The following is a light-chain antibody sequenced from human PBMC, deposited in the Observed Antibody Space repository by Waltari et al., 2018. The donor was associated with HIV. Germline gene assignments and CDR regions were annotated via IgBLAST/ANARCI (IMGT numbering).Light chain of an antibody. CDR1: NSNIGRYA. Sequence: QSVLTQPPSASGAPGQRVSISCSGGNSNIGRYAVSWYQQLPGTAPKLLIYSNTQLPSGVPDRFSGSKSGTSASLAIGGLQSEDEADYYWAAWDDSLSGSVVFGGGTKLTVL. V-gene: IGLV1-44*01. J-gene: IGLJ2*01. CDR3: AAWDDSLSGSVV. CDR2: SNT.